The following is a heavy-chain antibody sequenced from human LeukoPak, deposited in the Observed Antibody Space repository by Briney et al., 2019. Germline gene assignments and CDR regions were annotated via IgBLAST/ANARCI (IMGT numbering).Heavy chain of an antibody. CDR3: AREDSSGSGKGNWFDP. Sequence: ASVKGSCKASVYTFTGHSMYWVRQAPGQGLEWMGWINPNSGGTNYAQKFQGRVTMTRDTPIITPYMERSRLRSDDTAVYYCAREDSSGSGKGNWFDPWGQGTLVTVSS. CDR2: INPNSGGT. D-gene: IGHD3-22*01. V-gene: IGHV1-2*02. J-gene: IGHJ5*02. CDR1: VYTFTGHS.